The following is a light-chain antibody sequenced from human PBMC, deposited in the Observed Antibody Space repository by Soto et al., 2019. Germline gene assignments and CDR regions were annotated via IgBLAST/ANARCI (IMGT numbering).Light chain of an antibody. CDR3: SSYTSTSTDV. V-gene: IGLV2-14*01. Sequence: QSVLTQPASVSGSPGQSITISCTGISSDVGGYNYVSWYQQHPDKAPKLMIYDVSNRPSGVSNRFSGSKSGNTASLTISGLQAEDEADYYCSSYTSTSTDVFGTGTQLTVL. J-gene: IGLJ1*01. CDR2: DVS. CDR1: SSDVGGYNY.